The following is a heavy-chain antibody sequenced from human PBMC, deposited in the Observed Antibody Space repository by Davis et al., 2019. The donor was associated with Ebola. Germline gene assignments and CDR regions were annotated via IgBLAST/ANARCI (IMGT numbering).Heavy chain of an antibody. CDR1: GYTFTSYA. CDR2: INPNSGGT. CDR3: ARDLLEWGLHN. D-gene: IGHD3-3*01. Sequence: ASVKVSCKASGYTFTSYAMHWVRQAPGQGLEWMGWINPNSGGTNYAQKFQGWVTMTRDTSISTAYMELSRLRSDDTAVYYCARDLLEWGLHNWGQGTLVTVSS. V-gene: IGHV1-2*04. J-gene: IGHJ4*02.